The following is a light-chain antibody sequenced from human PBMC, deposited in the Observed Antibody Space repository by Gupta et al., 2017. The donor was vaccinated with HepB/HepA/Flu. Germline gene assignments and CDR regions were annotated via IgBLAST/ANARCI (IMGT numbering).Light chain of an antibody. V-gene: IGLV3-1*01. CDR2: QDT. J-gene: IGLJ2*01. CDR1: KLGHKY. Sequence: SYELTQPPSESVSPGQTASITCSGDKLGHKYLCWYQQKPGQSPVLVIYQDTTRPSGIPARFAGSNSGHTATLTISGTQAMDEADYYCQAWDSSTVVFGGGTKLTVL. CDR3: QAWDSSTVV.